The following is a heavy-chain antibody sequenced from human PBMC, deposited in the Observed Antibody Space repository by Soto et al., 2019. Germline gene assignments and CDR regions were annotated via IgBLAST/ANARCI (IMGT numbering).Heavy chain of an antibody. CDR1: GDSISGGYY. D-gene: IGHD2-2*01. J-gene: IGHJ5*02. V-gene: IGHV4-38-2*02. CDR3: ARDGRPSLGYCSSTSCSYNWFDP. Sequence: SETLSLTCAVSGDSISGGYYWAWIRQPPGKGLEWIGSIYHSGTTYYNPSLKSRVTISVDTSKNQFSLKLSSVTAADTAVYYCARDGRPSLGYCSSTSCSYNWFDPWGQGTLVTVSS. CDR2: IYHSGTT.